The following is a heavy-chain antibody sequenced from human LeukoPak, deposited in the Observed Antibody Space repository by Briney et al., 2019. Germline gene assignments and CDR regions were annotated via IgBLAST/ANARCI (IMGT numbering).Heavy chain of an antibody. CDR1: RFAFSSYG. Sequence: GGSLRLSCAASRFAFSSYGMHWVRQAPGKGLEWVAFIPYDGNNKYYADSVKGRFTISRDNSKNTLYLQMNSLRAEDTAVYYCVKDGDDSGSYLVYWGQGTLVTVSS. D-gene: IGHD1-26*01. CDR2: IPYDGNNK. CDR3: VKDGDDSGSYLVY. J-gene: IGHJ4*02. V-gene: IGHV3-30*02.